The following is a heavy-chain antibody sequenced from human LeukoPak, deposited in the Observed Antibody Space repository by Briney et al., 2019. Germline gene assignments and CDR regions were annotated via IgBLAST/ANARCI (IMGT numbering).Heavy chain of an antibody. V-gene: IGHV3-30-3*01. D-gene: IGHD3-22*01. CDR2: ISYDGSNK. J-gene: IGHJ3*02. Sequence: GGSLRLSCASSGFTFSSYAMHWVRQAPGKGLEWVAVISYDGSNKYYADSVKGRFTISRDNSKNTLYLQMNSLRAEDTAVYYCAKDKNYYDSSGYYPGAFDIWGQGTMVTVSS. CDR1: GFTFSSYA. CDR3: AKDKNYYDSSGYYPGAFDI.